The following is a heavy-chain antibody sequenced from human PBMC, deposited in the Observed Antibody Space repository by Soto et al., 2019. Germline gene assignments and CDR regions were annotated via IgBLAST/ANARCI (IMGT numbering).Heavy chain of an antibody. CDR3: ARLGTRSSSYGY. D-gene: IGHD6-13*01. V-gene: IGHV4-59*01. CDR2: IYYSGST. Sequence: PSETLSLTCTVSGGSISSYYWSWLRQPPGKGLEWIGYIYYSGSTNYNPSLKSRVTISVDTSKNQFSLKLSSVTAADTAVYYCARLGTRSSSYGYWGQGTLVTVSS. CDR1: GGSISSYY. J-gene: IGHJ4*02.